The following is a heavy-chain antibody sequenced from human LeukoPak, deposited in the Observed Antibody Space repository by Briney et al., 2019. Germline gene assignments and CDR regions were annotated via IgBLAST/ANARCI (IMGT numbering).Heavy chain of an antibody. D-gene: IGHD3-3*01. CDR1: GYTLTRYG. Sequence: ASVKVSFKASGYTLTRYGISSVREAPGQGLEWMGWISAYNGNTNYAQKVQGRVTMTTDTSTSIAYMELRSLRSDDTVVYCWARDGHPIMEWLFPRDNWFDPWGQGTVVTVSS. V-gene: IGHV1-18*01. J-gene: IGHJ5*02. CDR2: ISAYNGNT. CDR3: ARDGHPIMEWLFPRDNWFDP.